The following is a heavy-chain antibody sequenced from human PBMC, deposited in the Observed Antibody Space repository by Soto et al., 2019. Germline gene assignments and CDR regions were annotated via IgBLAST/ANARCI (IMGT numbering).Heavy chain of an antibody. D-gene: IGHD5-12*01. V-gene: IGHV3-15*01. Sequence: GGSLRLSCAASGFTFSNAWMSWVRQAPGKGLEWVDRIKSKTDGGTTDYAAPVKGRFTISRDDSKNTLYLQMNSLKTEDTAVYYCTTLVGYSGYEYPADPFDYWGQGTLVTVSS. CDR3: TTLVGYSGYEYPADPFDY. CDR1: GFTFSNAW. J-gene: IGHJ4*02. CDR2: IKSKTDGGTT.